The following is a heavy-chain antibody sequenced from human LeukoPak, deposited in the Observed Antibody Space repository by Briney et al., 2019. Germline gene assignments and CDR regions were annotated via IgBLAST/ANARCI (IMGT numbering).Heavy chain of an antibody. D-gene: IGHD2-15*01. Sequence: GGSLRLSCAASGITFSSYAMNWVRQAPGKGLEWVSTISAGGGSTYYADSVKGRFTISRDDSKNTLYLQMNSLRAEDTALYYCARDYCSGGSCYLFDYWGWGPLVTVSS. J-gene: IGHJ4*02. V-gene: IGHV3-23*01. CDR3: ARDYCSGGSCYLFDY. CDR1: GITFSSYA. CDR2: ISAGGGST.